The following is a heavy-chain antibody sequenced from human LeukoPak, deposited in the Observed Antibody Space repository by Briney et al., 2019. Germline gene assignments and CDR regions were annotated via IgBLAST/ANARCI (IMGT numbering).Heavy chain of an antibody. D-gene: IGHD5-24*01. CDR1: GFTFSSYW. CDR2: INTNGNSA. CDR3: ARDNAYTFDY. V-gene: IGHV3-74*01. Sequence: GGSLRLSCAVSGFTFSSYWMNWVRQVPGKGLVWVAHINTNGNSATYVDSVKGRFTISRDNAKSTLYLQMNSLRAEDTAVYYCARDNAYTFDYWGQGTLVTVSS. J-gene: IGHJ4*02.